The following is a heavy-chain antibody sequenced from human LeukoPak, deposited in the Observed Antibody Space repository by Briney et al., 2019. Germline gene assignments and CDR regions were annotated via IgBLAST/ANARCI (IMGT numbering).Heavy chain of an antibody. V-gene: IGHV3-7*01. J-gene: IGHJ4*02. CDR1: GFTFSSYW. D-gene: IGHD3-22*01. CDR2: IKQDGSEK. CDR3: ARDYYYDSSDY. Sequence: PGGSLRRSCAASGFTFSSYWMSWVRQAPGKGLEWVANIKQDGSEKYYVDSVKGRFTISRDNAKNSLYLQMNSLRAEDTAVYYCARDYYYDSSDYWGQGTLVTVSS.